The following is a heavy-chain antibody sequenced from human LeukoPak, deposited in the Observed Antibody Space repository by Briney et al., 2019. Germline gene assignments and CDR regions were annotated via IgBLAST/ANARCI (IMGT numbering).Heavy chain of an antibody. Sequence: SGPALVKPTQTLTLTCTFSGFSLSTTGMCVTWFRQPPGKALEWLARIDWDDDKYYSTSLKTRLTISKDTSKDQVVLTLTNVDPVDTATYYCTRISPWPKRTAVARDFWGQGTLVTVSS. CDR2: IDWDDDK. CDR3: TRISPWPKRTAVARDF. V-gene: IGHV2-70*11. CDR1: GFSLSTTGMC. J-gene: IGHJ4*02. D-gene: IGHD6-19*01.